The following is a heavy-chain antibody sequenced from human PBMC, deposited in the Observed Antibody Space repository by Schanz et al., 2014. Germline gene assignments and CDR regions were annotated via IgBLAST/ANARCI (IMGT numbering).Heavy chain of an antibody. CDR1: GFTFGDYA. Sequence: EVQLLESGGGLVQPGGSLRLSCAASGFTFGDYAMTWVRQAPGKGLEWVSAISGSGGSTYYADSVKGRFTISRDNSKNTLYLQMNSLRPEDTAVYYCAKVRYSSGWRGDYFDEWGQGTLVTVSS. D-gene: IGHD6-25*01. J-gene: IGHJ4*02. CDR3: AKVRYSSGWRGDYFDE. CDR2: ISGSGGST. V-gene: IGHV3-23*01.